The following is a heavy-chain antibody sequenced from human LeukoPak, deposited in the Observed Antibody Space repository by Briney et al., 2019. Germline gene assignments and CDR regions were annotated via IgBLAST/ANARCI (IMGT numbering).Heavy chain of an antibody. Sequence: GGSLRLSCAASGFTFSSYAMSWFRQAPGKGLEWVSAISGSGGSTYYADSVKGRFTISRDNSKNTLYLQMNSLRAEDTAVYYCAKVEDIVVVPAASLDYWGQGTLVTVSS. CDR1: GFTFSSYA. V-gene: IGHV3-23*01. J-gene: IGHJ4*02. D-gene: IGHD2-2*01. CDR3: AKVEDIVVVPAASLDY. CDR2: ISGSGGST.